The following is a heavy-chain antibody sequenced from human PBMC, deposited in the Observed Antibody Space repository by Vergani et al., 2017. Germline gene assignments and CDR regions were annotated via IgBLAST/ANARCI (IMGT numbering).Heavy chain of an antibody. CDR1: GGSISSGSYY. CDR3: ARDFGSAAYDY. J-gene: IGHJ4*02. V-gene: IGHV4-61*01. Sequence: QLQLQESGSGLVKPSQTLSLTCAVSGGSISSGSYYWSWIRQPPGKGLEWIGYIYYSGSTNYNPSLKSRVTISVDTSKNQFSLKLSSVTAADTAVYYCARDFGSAAYDYWGQGTLVTVSS. CDR2: IYYSGST. D-gene: IGHD2-15*01.